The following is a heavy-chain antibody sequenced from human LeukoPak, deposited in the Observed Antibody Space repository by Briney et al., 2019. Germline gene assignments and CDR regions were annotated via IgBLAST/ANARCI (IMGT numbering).Heavy chain of an antibody. CDR3: ARGGEASLVD. V-gene: IGHV4-59*01. J-gene: IGHJ4*02. CDR2: IYSSGST. CDR1: GASMSSYY. Sequence: PSETLSLTCTVSGASMSSYYWTWIRQPPGKGLEWIGYIYSSGSTNSNPSLKSRVTISVDTSKNQSSLTQGSVTAADPASYSWARGGEASLVDWGQGTLVSVCS. D-gene: IGHD4-17*01.